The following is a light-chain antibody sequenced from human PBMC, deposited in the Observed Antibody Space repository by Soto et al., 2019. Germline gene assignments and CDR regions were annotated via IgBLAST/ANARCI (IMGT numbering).Light chain of an antibody. V-gene: IGKV3-15*01. CDR1: QSVSSN. CDR3: QQYNNWPWT. Sequence: EIVMTQSPATLSVSPGERATLSCRASQSVSSNLAWYQQKPGQAPRLLIYDASTRVTGVPARFSGSGSGTEFTLTISSLQSEDFAVYYCQQYNNWPWTFGQETKVEIK. J-gene: IGKJ1*01. CDR2: DAS.